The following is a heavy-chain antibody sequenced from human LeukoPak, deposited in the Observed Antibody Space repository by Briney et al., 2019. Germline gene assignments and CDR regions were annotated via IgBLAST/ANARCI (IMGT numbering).Heavy chain of an antibody. Sequence: SETLSLTCAVSGGSISAGNWWSWVRQPPGKGPEWIGEIYQSGATNYNPSLKSRVIVSVDKSKNQFSLSLISVTAADTAVYYCARAGSYALDEWGQGTLVTVSS. CDR3: ARAGSYALDE. D-gene: IGHD2-8*01. V-gene: IGHV4-4*02. J-gene: IGHJ4*02. CDR2: IYQSGAT. CDR1: GGSISAGNW.